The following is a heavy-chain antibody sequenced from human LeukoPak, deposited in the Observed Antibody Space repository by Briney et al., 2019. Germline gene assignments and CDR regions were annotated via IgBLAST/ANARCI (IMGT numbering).Heavy chain of an antibody. D-gene: IGHD6-19*01. CDR1: GFTFSSYE. V-gene: IGHV3-48*03. J-gene: IGHJ4*02. CDR3: ARDHQEAGNYFDY. Sequence: PGGSLRLSCAASGFTFSSYEMNWVRQAPGKGLEWISYISSSGSTIYYADSVKGRFTISRDNAKNSLYLQMNSLRAEDTAVYYCARDHQEAGNYFDYWGQGTLVTVSS. CDR2: ISSSGSTI.